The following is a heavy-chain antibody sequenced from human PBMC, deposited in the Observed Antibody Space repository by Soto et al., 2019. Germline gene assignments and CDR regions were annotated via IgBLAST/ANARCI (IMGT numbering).Heavy chain of an antibody. J-gene: IGHJ4*02. Sequence: QVQLVESGGGVVQPGRSLRLSCAASGFTFSSYVMHWVRQSPGNGLEWVAVISYDGSNKYYADSVKGRFTISRDNSKNALYLQMNSLRAEDTAVYYCARDRTTGVVLDYWGQGTLVTVSS. CDR2: ISYDGSNK. CDR3: ARDRTTGVVLDY. V-gene: IGHV3-30-3*01. D-gene: IGHD3-3*01. CDR1: GFTFSSYV.